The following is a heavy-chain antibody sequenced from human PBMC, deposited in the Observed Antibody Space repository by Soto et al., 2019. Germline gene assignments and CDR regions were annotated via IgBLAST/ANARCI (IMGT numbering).Heavy chain of an antibody. V-gene: IGHV6-1*01. J-gene: IGHJ5*02. Sequence: SQHLSLTCTISGDLLSRNSATWKWIRQSPSRGLEWLGRTYYRSEWYNDYAVAMRSRITVIPDTSKNQFSLQLNSVTPEDTAVYYCARVGSGWYLDPWGQGTLVTVSS. D-gene: IGHD6-19*01. CDR3: ARVGSGWYLDP. CDR1: GDLLSRNSAT. CDR2: TYYRSEWYN.